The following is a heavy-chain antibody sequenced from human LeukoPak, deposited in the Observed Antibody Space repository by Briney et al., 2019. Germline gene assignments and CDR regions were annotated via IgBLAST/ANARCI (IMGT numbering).Heavy chain of an antibody. V-gene: IGHV4-30-4*01. CDR3: ARGTRSLIAAAGTEDY. J-gene: IGHJ4*02. Sequence: YXXYSGTTYYTPSLKSRVTISVDTSKNQFSLKLSSVTAADTAVYYCARGTRSLIAAAGTEDYWGQGTLVTVSS. D-gene: IGHD6-13*01. CDR2: XXYSGTT.